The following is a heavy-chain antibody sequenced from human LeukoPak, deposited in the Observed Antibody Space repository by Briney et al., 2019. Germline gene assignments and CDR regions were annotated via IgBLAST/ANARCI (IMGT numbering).Heavy chain of an antibody. CDR1: GGSFSGYY. CDR3: ASSDMVRGVLGFDY. Sequence: SETLSLTCAVYGGSFSGYYWSWIRQPPGKGLEWIGSIYYSGSTYYNPSLKSRVTISVDTSKNQFSLKLSSVTAADTAVYYCASSDMVRGVLGFDYWGQGTLVTVSS. D-gene: IGHD3-10*01. V-gene: IGHV4-34*01. CDR2: IYYSGST. J-gene: IGHJ4*02.